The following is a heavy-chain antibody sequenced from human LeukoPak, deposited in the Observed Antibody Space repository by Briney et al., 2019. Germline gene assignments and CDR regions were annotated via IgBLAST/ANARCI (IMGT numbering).Heavy chain of an antibody. D-gene: IGHD6-13*01. CDR2: ISSSGSTI. J-gene: IGHJ4*02. CDR1: GFTFSSYE. V-gene: IGHV3-48*03. Sequence: GGSLRLSCAASGFTFSSYEMNWVRQAPGKGLEWVSYISSSGSTIYYADSVKGRFTISRDNAKNSLYLQMNSLRAEDTAVHYCAREDSTLDYWGQGTLVTVSS. CDR3: AREDSTLDY.